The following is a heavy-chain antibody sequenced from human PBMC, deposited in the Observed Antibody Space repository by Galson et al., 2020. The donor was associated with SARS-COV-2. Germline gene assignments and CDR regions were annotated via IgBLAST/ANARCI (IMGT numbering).Heavy chain of an antibody. Sequence: TGGSLRLSCAASGFTFSIYALNCVRPPPGKGLEYVSSISRNGGTTYYANSVKGRFTMSRDNSKNTLYLQMGSLRAEDMAVYYCARGAGGDFCSGDAFDIWGQGTMVTVSS. V-gene: IGHV3-64*01. D-gene: IGHD3-3*01. CDR2: ISRNGGTT. J-gene: IGHJ3*02. CDR3: ARGAGGDFCSGDAFDI. CDR1: GFTFSIYA.